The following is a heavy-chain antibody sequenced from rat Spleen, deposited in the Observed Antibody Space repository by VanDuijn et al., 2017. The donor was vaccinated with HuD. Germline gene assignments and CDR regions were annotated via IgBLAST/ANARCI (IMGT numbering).Heavy chain of an antibody. CDR1: GFTFSNYY. Sequence: EVQLVESGGGLVQPGRSLKLSCAASGFTFSNYYMAWVRQAPPKGLEWVASISSDGGSTYFRDSVKGRFTISRDNAKSSLYLQMDSLRSEDTATYYCTRGYYFDYWGQGVMVTVSS. CDR3: TRGYYFDY. J-gene: IGHJ2*01. CDR2: ISSDGGST. V-gene: IGHV5-20*01.